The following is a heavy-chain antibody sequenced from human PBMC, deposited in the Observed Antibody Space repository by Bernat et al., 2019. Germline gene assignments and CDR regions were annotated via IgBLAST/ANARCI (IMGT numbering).Heavy chain of an antibody. V-gene: IGHV4-34*01. Sequence: QVQVQQWGAGLLKPSETLSLTCAVYGESFSGYYWSWVRQPPGKGLEWLGEISHSGSTNYNPSLKSRVTISVDPSTNQFSLKLRSVTAADTAVYYCARFDIRPGYCSSTSCYDGAITRNYFYYTDVWGKGTSVTVSS. CDR3: ARFDIRPGYCSSTSCYDGAITRNYFYYTDV. J-gene: IGHJ6*03. D-gene: IGHD2-2*01. CDR1: GESFSGYY. CDR2: ISHSGST.